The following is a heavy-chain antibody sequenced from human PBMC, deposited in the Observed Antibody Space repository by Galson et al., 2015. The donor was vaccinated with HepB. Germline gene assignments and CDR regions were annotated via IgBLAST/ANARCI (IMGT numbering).Heavy chain of an antibody. D-gene: IGHD6-19*01. Sequence: SVKVSCKASGYTFTSYAMHWVRQAPGQRLEWMGWIFPGNGNTKCSQNFHGRVTITRDTSASTAYMELSSLRSEDTAMYYCAREGGSGWNDYWGQGTLVTVSS. CDR1: GYTFTSYA. CDR3: AREGGSGWNDY. CDR2: IFPGNGNT. J-gene: IGHJ4*02. V-gene: IGHV1-3*01.